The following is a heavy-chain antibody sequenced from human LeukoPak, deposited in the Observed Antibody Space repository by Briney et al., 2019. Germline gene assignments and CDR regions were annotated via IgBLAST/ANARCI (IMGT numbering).Heavy chain of an antibody. J-gene: IGHJ4*02. CDR3: ARDSFLADQPSTTGVFYY. D-gene: IGHD4-17*01. Sequence: GRSLRLSRAASGFTFSSYAMHWVRQAPGKGLEWVAVISYDGSNKYYADSVKGRFTISRDNSKNTLYLQMNSLSAEDTAVYYCARDSFLADQPSTTGVFYYSGQGTLVTASS. CDR2: ISYDGSNK. V-gene: IGHV3-30*01. CDR1: GFTFSSYA.